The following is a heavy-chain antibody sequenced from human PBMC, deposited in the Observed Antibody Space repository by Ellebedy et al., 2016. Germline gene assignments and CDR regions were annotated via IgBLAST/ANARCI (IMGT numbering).Heavy chain of an antibody. J-gene: IGHJ4*02. Sequence: GGSLRLXCVASGFPFRNFFMSWVRQAPGEGLEWVSTISGGGDATFSADSVKGRFTISRDNSRNTLYLQMDSLRAADTAVYYCYYGHYSGYWGQGTLVTVSS. CDR3: YYGHYSGY. D-gene: IGHD4-17*01. CDR2: ISGGGDAT. V-gene: IGHV3-23*01. CDR1: GFPFRNFF.